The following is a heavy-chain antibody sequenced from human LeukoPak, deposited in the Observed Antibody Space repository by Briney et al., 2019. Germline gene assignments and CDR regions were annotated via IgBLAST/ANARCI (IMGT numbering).Heavy chain of an antibody. CDR2: FHYSGST. Sequence: SETLSLTCTVSGGSISSTSDYWDWIRQPPGKGLEWIGTFHYSGSTYYNPSRNSRVTISVDTSKNQFSLRLSSVTAADTAVYYCARAQVDYNNGPGSQGYYSYGMDVWGQGTTVTVSS. J-gene: IGHJ6*02. D-gene: IGHD4-11*01. CDR1: GGSISSTSDY. CDR3: ARAQVDYNNGPGSQGYYSYGMDV. V-gene: IGHV4-39*01.